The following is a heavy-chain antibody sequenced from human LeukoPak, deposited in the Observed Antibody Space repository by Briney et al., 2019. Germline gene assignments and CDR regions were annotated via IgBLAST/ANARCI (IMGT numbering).Heavy chain of an antibody. V-gene: IGHV3-48*03. D-gene: IGHD4-17*01. CDR1: GFTFSSHE. Sequence: PGGSLRLSCAASGFTFSSHEMNWVRQAPGKGLEWLSYISNSGGDINYADSVKGRFTISRDNAKNSLYLQMNSLRVEDTAVYYCARTLTTTYSWGQGTLVTVPS. CDR3: ARTLTTTYS. J-gene: IGHJ4*02. CDR2: ISNSGGDI.